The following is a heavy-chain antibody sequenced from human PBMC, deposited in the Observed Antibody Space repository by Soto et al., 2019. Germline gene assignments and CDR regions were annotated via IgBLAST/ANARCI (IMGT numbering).Heavy chain of an antibody. D-gene: IGHD5-18*01. J-gene: IGHJ6*02. CDR3: ARHARIQPSLDYYGMDV. Sequence: GESLKISCKGSGYSFTTYWIGWVRQMPVQGLEWMGIINPRDSDTSYSPSFQGQVTISADKSISTAYLQWSSLKASDTAMYYCARHARIQPSLDYYGMDVWGQGTTVTVSS. CDR2: INPRDSDT. V-gene: IGHV5-51*01. CDR1: GYSFTTYW.